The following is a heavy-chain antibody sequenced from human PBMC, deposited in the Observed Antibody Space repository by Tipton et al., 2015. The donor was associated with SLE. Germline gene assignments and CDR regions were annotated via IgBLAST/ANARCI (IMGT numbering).Heavy chain of an antibody. CDR2: ISSSSGYI. Sequence: SLRLSCDASGFTFSSYGMHWVRQAPGKGLEWVSSISSSSGYIYYADSVKGRFTISRDNAKNSLYLQMNSLRAEDTAVYYCARRIGYCSGGSCYSFWYFDLWGRGTLVTVSS. J-gene: IGHJ2*01. V-gene: IGHV3-21*01. CDR3: ARRIGYCSGGSCYSFWYFDL. D-gene: IGHD2-15*01. CDR1: GFTFSSYG.